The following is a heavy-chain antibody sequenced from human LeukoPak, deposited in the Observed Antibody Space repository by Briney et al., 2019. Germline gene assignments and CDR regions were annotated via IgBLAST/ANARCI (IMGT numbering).Heavy chain of an antibody. Sequence: GGSLRLSCAASGFTFSSYAMHWVRQAPGKGLEYVSTISTNGGRTYYANSVKGRFTISRDNSKNTVYLQMGSLRAEDMAVYYCARERRGDDAFDIWGQGTMVTVSS. CDR1: GFTFSSYA. CDR3: ARERRGDDAFDI. V-gene: IGHV3-64*01. J-gene: IGHJ3*02. D-gene: IGHD3-16*01. CDR2: ISTNGGRT.